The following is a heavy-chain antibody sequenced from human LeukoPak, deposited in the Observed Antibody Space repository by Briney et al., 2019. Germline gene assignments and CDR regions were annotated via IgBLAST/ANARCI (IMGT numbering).Heavy chain of an antibody. V-gene: IGHV5-51*01. J-gene: IGHJ3*02. CDR2: IYPGDSET. CDR1: GYNFGDFW. CDR3: ATHREPTKSTRKDAFDI. D-gene: IGHD2/OR15-2a*01. Sequence: GESLKISCKASGYNFGDFWIGWVRQTPRKGLEWMGIIYPGDSETRYGPSLHGQVTISVDKSINIAYLQWTSLKASDSAMYYCATHREPTKSTRKDAFDIWGQGTMVTISS.